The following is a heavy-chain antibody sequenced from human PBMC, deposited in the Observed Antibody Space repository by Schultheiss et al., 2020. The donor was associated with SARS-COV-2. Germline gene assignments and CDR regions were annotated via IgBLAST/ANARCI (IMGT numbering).Heavy chain of an antibody. J-gene: IGHJ6*02. CDR1: GFTFSSYE. Sequence: GGSLRLSCAASGFTFSSYEMNWVRQAPGKGLEWVSYISADGNTKYYADSVKGRFTISRDNAKNSLYLQMNSLRAGDTAVYYCARARRQPYYYGMDVWGQGTTVTVSS. V-gene: IGHV3-48*03. D-gene: IGHD6-13*01. CDR2: ISADGNTK. CDR3: ARARRQPYYYGMDV.